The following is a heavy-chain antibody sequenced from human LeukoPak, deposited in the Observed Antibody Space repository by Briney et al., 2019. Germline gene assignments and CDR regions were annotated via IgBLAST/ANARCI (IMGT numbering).Heavy chain of an antibody. Sequence: PGGSLRLSCAASGFTLRNYWMHWVRQTPGKGLQWVSRINGDGSSENYAGSVKGGITISRENEKKTLYMQMKRLRAGDTAVYYCARDPGSTSATDYFDYWGQGTLVTVSS. D-gene: IGHD2-2*01. CDR3: ARDPGSTSATDYFDY. CDR1: GFTLRNYW. CDR2: INGDGSSE. J-gene: IGHJ4*02. V-gene: IGHV3-74*01.